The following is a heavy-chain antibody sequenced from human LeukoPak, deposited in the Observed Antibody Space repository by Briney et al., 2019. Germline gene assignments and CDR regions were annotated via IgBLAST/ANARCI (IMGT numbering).Heavy chain of an antibody. CDR2: ITTSLII. D-gene: IGHD1-14*01. CDR3: VRGTPEAYY. CDR1: GFTFSSYS. V-gene: IGHV3-23*01. Sequence: PGGSLRLSCAASGFTFSSYSMTWVCQAPGKGLEWVSSITTSLIISYADSVKGRFSISRDDSRSTLYLQLTSLTVEDTALYYCVRGTPEAYYWGQGTLVTVSS. J-gene: IGHJ4*02.